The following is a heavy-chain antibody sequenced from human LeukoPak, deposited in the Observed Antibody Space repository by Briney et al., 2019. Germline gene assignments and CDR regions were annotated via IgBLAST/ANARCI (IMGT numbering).Heavy chain of an antibody. J-gene: IGHJ6*04. CDR1: GYRFTSYW. V-gene: IGHV5-10-1*01. Sequence: GASLQISCKGSGYRFTSYWISWVRQMPGKGLEWMGRIDPSDSYNNYSPSFQGHVTISADKSISTAYLQWSSLKASDTAMYYCARRRLRYGDMDVWGKGTTVTVSS. CDR3: ARRRLRYGDMDV. D-gene: IGHD5-12*01. CDR2: IDPSDSYN.